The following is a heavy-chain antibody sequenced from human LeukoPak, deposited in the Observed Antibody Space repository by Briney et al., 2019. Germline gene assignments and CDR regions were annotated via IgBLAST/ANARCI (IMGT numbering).Heavy chain of an antibody. D-gene: IGHD4-23*01. J-gene: IGHJ4*02. V-gene: IGHV3-21*01. CDR3: ARVDNYGGNPPDY. CDR1: GFTFNMYT. Sequence: GGSLRLSCAASGFTFNMYTMYWVRQAPGKGLKWVSSISSSTTYIYYADSVKGRFTISRDNVKNSLSLQMNSLRAEDTAVYYCARVDNYGGNPPDYWGQGTLVTVSS. CDR2: ISSSTTYI.